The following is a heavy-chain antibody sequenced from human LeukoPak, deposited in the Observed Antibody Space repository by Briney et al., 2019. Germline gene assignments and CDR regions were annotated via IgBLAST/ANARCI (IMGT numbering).Heavy chain of an antibody. D-gene: IGHD6-19*01. V-gene: IGHV1-18*01. CDR2: ISGYNGDT. CDR1: GYTFNKYG. Sequence: ASVNVSCMSSGYTFNKYGISGLRQAPGQGLAGMGWISGYNGDTRYAQNFQGRVTMTKDTSTNTVHMELSILRSDDTAVYYCARDPSNTSGYYVYHDYWGQGALVTVSS. J-gene: IGHJ4*02. CDR3: ARDPSNTSGYYVYHDY.